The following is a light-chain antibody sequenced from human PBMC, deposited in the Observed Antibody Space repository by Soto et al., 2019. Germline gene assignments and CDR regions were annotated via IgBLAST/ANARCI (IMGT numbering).Light chain of an antibody. V-gene: IGKV1-39*01. CDR3: QQSYSTPST. CDR2: AAS. CDR1: QSISSY. Sequence: DLQMTQSPSSLSASVGDRVTITCRASQSISSYLNWYQQKPGKAPKLLIYAASSLQSGVPSRFSVSGSGTDFTLTISSLQPEDFATYYCQQSYSTPSTFGGGTKVEIK. J-gene: IGKJ4*01.